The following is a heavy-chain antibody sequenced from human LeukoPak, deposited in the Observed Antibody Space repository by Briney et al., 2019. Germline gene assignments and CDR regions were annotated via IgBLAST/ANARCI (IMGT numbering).Heavy chain of an antibody. D-gene: IGHD6-19*01. CDR3: ARDSSGWYEGSAFDI. J-gene: IGHJ3*02. CDR2: INAGNGNT. CDR1: GYTFTSYA. V-gene: IGHV1-3*01. Sequence: ASVKVSCKVSGYTFTSYAMHWVRQAPGQRLEWMGWINAGNGNTKYSQKFQGRVTITRDTSASTAYMELSSLRSEDTAVYYCARDSSGWYEGSAFDIWGQGTMVTVSS.